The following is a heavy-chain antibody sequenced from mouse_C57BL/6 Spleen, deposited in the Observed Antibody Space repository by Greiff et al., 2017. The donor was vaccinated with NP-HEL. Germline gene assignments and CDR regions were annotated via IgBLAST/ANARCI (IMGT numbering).Heavy chain of an antibody. J-gene: IGHJ2*01. V-gene: IGHV3-6*01. CDR3: ARDDLFDY. Sequence: EVQLQESGPGLVKPSQSLSLTCSVTGYSITSGYYWNWIRQFPGNILEWMGYISYDGSNNYNPSLKNRISITRDTSKNQFFLKLNSVTTEDTATYYCARDDLFDYWGQGTTLTVSS. CDR1: GYSITSGYY. CDR2: ISYDGSN.